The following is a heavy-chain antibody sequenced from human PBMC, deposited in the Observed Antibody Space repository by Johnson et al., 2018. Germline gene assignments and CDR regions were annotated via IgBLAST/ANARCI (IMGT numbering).Heavy chain of an antibody. J-gene: IGHJ3*02. D-gene: IGHD7-27*01. V-gene: IGHV3-11*04. CDR1: GFTFSDYY. CDR3: ARDHWGWPLDAFDI. Sequence: QVQLVQSGGGLVKPGGSLRLSCAASGFTFSDYYMSWIRQAPGKGLEWVSYISSSGSTIYYADSVKGRSTISRANAKNSLYLQMNSLRAEDTAVYYCARDHWGWPLDAFDIWGQGKMVTVSS. CDR2: ISSSGSTI.